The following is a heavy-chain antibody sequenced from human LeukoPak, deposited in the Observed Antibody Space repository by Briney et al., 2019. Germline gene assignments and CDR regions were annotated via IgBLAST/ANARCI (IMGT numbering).Heavy chain of an antibody. CDR2: IYHSGST. V-gene: IGHV4-39*07. CDR1: GGSISSSSYY. Sequence: PSETLSLTCTVSGGSISSSSYYWGWIRQPPGKGLEWIGSIYHSGSTYYNPSLKSRVTISVDTSKNQFSLKLTSVTAADTAVYYCARLVKPRFRDNVVVPSATNWFDPWGQGTLVTVSS. D-gene: IGHD2-2*01. J-gene: IGHJ5*02. CDR3: ARLVKPRFRDNVVVPSATNWFDP.